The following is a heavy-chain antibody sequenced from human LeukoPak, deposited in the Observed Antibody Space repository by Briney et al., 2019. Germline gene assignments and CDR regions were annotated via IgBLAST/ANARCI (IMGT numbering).Heavy chain of an antibody. CDR3: ARDDKGYYDGRWTAFDI. V-gene: IGHV4-4*07. Sequence: SETLSLTCTVSGASISDTAWSWVRQPAGRGLEWIGRVFSSEATLYNPSLNGRVSMSVDASKKQVSLKVTPVTVADTAVYYCARDDKGYYDGRWTAFDIWGQGTVVTVSS. J-gene: IGHJ3*02. CDR2: VFSSEAT. CDR1: GASISDTA. D-gene: IGHD4-23*01.